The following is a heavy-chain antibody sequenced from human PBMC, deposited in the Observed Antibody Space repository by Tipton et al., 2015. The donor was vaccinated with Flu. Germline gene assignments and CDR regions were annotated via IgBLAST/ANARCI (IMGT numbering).Heavy chain of an antibody. Sequence: TLSLTCSVSGGAISPFYWSWVRQPPGKGLEWIGYIHYTGATDYTPSLRSRATISVDMSKNQLSLKLTSVTAADTAVYYCARHSGSRSYPLDYWGQGTLVTVSS. V-gene: IGHV4-59*08. CDR1: GGAISPFY. CDR2: IHYTGAT. D-gene: IGHD3-10*01. CDR3: ARHSGSRSYPLDY. J-gene: IGHJ4*02.